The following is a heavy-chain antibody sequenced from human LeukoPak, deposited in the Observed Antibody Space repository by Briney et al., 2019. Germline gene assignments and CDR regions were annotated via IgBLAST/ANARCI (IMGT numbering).Heavy chain of an antibody. CDR1: GGSISSSNW. Sequence: SGTLSLTRAVSGGSISSSNWWSWVRQPPGKGLEWIGEIYHSGSTNYNPSLKSRVTISVDKSKNQFSLKLSSVTAADTAVYYCARRVVGANDAFDIWGQGTMVTVSS. D-gene: IGHD1-26*01. CDR3: ARRVVGANDAFDI. J-gene: IGHJ3*02. CDR2: IYHSGST. V-gene: IGHV4-4*02.